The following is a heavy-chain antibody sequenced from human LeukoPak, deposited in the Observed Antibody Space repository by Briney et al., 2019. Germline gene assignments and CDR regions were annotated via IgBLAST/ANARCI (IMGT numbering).Heavy chain of an antibody. CDR1: GDSINSGGYY. Sequence: SETLSLTCTVSGDSINSGGYYWSWIRQHPGKGLEWIGYIYYSGSTYYNPSLKSRVTISPDTSKRQFSLKLSSVTAADTAVYYCARAVDIVVTSNVYYFDYWGQGTLVTVSS. J-gene: IGHJ4*02. CDR3: ARAVDIVVTSNVYYFDY. V-gene: IGHV4-31*03. D-gene: IGHD2-2*03. CDR2: IYYSGST.